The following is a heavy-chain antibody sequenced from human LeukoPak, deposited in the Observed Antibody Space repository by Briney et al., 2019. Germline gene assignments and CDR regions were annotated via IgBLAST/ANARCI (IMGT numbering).Heavy chain of an antibody. D-gene: IGHD2-15*01. Sequence: PSETLSLTCAIYGGSFSGYYWSWIRQPPGKGLEWIGEINHSGGTNYNPSLESRVTISVDTSKNQFSLKLSSVTAADTAVYYCARVAVADYNWFDPWGQGTLVTVSS. CDR3: ARVAVADYNWFDP. J-gene: IGHJ5*02. CDR2: INHSGGT. CDR1: GGSFSGYY. V-gene: IGHV4-34*01.